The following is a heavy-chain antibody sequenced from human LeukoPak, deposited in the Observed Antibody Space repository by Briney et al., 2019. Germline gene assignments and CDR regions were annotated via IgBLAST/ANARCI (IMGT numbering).Heavy chain of an antibody. CDR2: IYYSGST. CDR1: GGSISSSSYY. V-gene: IGHV4-61*05. CDR3: ARSVEGYCSGGSCYSYSYYMDV. D-gene: IGHD2-15*01. J-gene: IGHJ6*03. Sequence: NASETLSLTCTVSGGSISSSSYYWGWIRQPPGKGLEWIGYIYYSGSTNYNPSLKSRVTISVDTSKNQFSLKLSSVTAADTAVYYCARSVEGYCSGGSCYSYSYYMDVWGKGTTVTVSS.